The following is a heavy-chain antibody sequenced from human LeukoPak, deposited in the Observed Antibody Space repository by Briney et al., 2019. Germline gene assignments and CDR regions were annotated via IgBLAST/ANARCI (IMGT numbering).Heavy chain of an antibody. CDR1: VYTLTSYY. J-gene: IGHJ6*03. V-gene: IGHV1-46*01. Sequence: ASVNVSCKASVYTLTSYYMHWVRHPPAQGLEWMGIINPKGGNTSYAEKFQGRVTMTRDMSTSTVYMELSRLRSEDTAVYYCARGVWFGELVALRYYYYYMDVWGKGTTVTVSS. CDR3: ARGVWFGELVALRYYYYYMDV. CDR2: INPKGGNT. D-gene: IGHD3-10*01.